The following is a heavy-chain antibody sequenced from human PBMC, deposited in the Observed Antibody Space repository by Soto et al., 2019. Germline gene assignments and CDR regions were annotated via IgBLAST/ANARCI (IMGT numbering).Heavy chain of an antibody. CDR2: IYHRGNT. J-gene: IGHJ4*02. V-gene: IGHV4-31*03. CDR1: CVTVSSDAYY. D-gene: IGHD3-16*02. Sequence: SETLSLTCTVSCVTVSSDAYYWSWIRQPPGKGLEWIGNIYHRGNTYYSPSLKSRLVIGLDTSKNQFSLSLSSVTAADTAVYYCARYRFSGNRWSKFDYWGQGTLVTVSS. CDR3: ARYRFSGNRWSKFDY.